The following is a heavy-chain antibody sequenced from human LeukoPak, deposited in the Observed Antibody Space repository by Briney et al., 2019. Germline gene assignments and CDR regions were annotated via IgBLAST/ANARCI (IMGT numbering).Heavy chain of an antibody. Sequence: ASVKVSCKASGYTFTSYGIIWVRQAPGQGLEWMGWISAYNGNTNYAQKLQGRVTMTTDTSTSTAYMELRSLRSDDTAVYYCARVLYYDFWSGYPGNYYFDYWGQRTLVTVSS. CDR1: GYTFTSYG. V-gene: IGHV1-18*01. CDR2: ISAYNGNT. CDR3: ARVLYYDFWSGYPGNYYFDY. D-gene: IGHD3-3*01. J-gene: IGHJ4*02.